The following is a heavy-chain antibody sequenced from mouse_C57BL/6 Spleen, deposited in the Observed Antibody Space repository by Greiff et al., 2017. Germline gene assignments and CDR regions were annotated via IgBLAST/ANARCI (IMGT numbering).Heavy chain of an antibody. J-gene: IGHJ2*01. CDR2: IYPSDSET. CDR3: ARREGGFDY. CDR1: GYTFTSYW. Sequence: QVQLQQPGAELVRPGSSVKLSCKASGYTFTSYWMDWVQQRPGQGLEWIGNIYPSDSETHYNQKFKDKATLTVDKSSSTAYMQLSSLTSEDSAVYYCARREGGFDYWGQGTTLTVSS. V-gene: IGHV1-61*01.